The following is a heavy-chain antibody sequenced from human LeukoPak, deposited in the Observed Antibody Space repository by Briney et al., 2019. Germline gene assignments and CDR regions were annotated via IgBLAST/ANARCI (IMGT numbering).Heavy chain of an antibody. CDR2: IGYGGDNK. CDR3: AKDIAARRGNWFDP. Sequence: GGSLRLSCVASGFSFGTFGMHWVRQPPGKGLEWVTFIGYGGDNKYYADSVKGRFTISRDNSKNTLYLQMNSLRAEDTAVYYCAKDIAARRGNWFDPWGQGTLVTVSS. J-gene: IGHJ5*02. D-gene: IGHD6-6*01. V-gene: IGHV3-30*02. CDR1: GFSFGTFG.